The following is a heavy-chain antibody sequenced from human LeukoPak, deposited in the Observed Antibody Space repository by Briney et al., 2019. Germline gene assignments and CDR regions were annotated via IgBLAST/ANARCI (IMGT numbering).Heavy chain of an antibody. CDR3: TGEPEQQLVRAWFDP. Sequence: SQTLSLTCVISGVSVSSNSAAWNWIRQYPSRGLEWLGRTYYRSKWFNDYTVSVKSRITIKPDTSKNQFSLQLNSVTPEDTAVYYCTGEPEQQLVRAWFDPWGQGTLVTVSS. CDR2: TYYRSKWFN. V-gene: IGHV6-1*01. D-gene: IGHD6-13*01. J-gene: IGHJ5*02. CDR1: GVSVSSNSAA.